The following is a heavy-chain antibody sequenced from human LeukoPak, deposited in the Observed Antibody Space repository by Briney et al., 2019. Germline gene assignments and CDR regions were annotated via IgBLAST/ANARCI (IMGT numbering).Heavy chain of an antibody. J-gene: IGHJ6*03. CDR2: INHSGST. Sequence: SETLSLTCAVYGGSFSGYYWSWIRQPPGKGLEWIGEINHSGSTNYNPSLKSRVTISVDTSKNQFSLKLSSVTAADTAVYYCARGNPDGVVVPAAIRRRPYYYMDVWGKGTTVTVSS. D-gene: IGHD2-2*02. CDR3: ARGNPDGVVVPAAIRRRPYYYMDV. CDR1: GGSFSGYY. V-gene: IGHV4-34*01.